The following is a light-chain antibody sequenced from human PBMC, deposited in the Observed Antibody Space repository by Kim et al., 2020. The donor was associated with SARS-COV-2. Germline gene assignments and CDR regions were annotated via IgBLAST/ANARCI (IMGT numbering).Light chain of an antibody. CDR1: SGHSSAA. V-gene: IGLV4-69*01. CDR3: QTWGTGIRV. Sequence: ASVKLTCTPSSGHSSAAIAWHQQQPEKGPRYLMKLNSDGSHNKGDGIPDRFSGSSSGAERYLTISSLQSEDEADYYCQTWGTGIRVFGGGTKLTVL. CDR2: LNSDGSH. J-gene: IGLJ3*02.